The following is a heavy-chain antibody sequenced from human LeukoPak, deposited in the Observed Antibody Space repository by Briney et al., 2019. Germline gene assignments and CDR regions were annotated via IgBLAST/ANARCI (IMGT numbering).Heavy chain of an antibody. V-gene: IGHV1-18*01. J-gene: IGHJ4*02. CDR3: ARDITVGATRQLGY. Sequence: ASVKVSCKASGYTFTSYGISWVRQAPGQGLEWMGWISAYNGNTNYAQRLQGRVTMTTDTSTSTAYMELRSLRSDDTAVYYCARDITVGATRQLGYWGQGTLVTVSS. D-gene: IGHD1-26*01. CDR2: ISAYNGNT. CDR1: GYTFTSYG.